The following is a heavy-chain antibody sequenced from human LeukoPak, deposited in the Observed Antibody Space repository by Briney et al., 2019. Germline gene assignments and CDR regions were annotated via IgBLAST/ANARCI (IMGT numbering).Heavy chain of an antibody. V-gene: IGHV4-34*01. D-gene: IGHD3-22*01. Sequence: SETLSLTCAVYAGSFSGYYWSWIRQPPGKGLEWIGEINHSGSTNYNPSLKSRVTISVDTSKNQFSLKLSSVTAADTAVYYCARGPARIGRVYYLWGQGTLVTVSS. CDR1: AGSFSGYY. J-gene: IGHJ5*02. CDR2: INHSGST. CDR3: ARGPARIGRVYYL.